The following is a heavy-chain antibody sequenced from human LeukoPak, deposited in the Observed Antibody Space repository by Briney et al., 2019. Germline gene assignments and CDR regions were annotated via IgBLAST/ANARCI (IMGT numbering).Heavy chain of an antibody. CDR1: GGSISSGGYS. J-gene: IGHJ4*02. CDR2: IYYSGST. CDR3: ARDYYYDSSGYSYYFDY. V-gene: IGHV4-30-4*07. D-gene: IGHD3-22*01. Sequence: PSETLSLTCAVSGGSISSGGYSWSWIRQPPGKGLEWIGYIYYSGSTYYNPSLKSRVTISVDTSKNQFSLKLSSVTAADTAVYYCARDYYYDSSGYSYYFDYRGQGTLVTVSS.